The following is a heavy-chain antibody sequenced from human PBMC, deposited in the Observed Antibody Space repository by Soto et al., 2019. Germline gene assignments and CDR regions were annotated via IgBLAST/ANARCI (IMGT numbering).Heavy chain of an antibody. V-gene: IGHV1-24*01. CDR1: GYTLTEIS. D-gene: IGHD6-13*01. Sequence: ASVKVSCEVSGYTLTEISMHWVRQAPGKGLEWMGGFDPEEGDTIYAQKFQGRVTMTEDTSTDIAHMELRSLRSEDTAVYYCATYSSSWLIADYYYYGMDVWGQGTTVTVSS. CDR2: FDPEEGDT. CDR3: ATYSSSWLIADYYYYGMDV. J-gene: IGHJ6*02.